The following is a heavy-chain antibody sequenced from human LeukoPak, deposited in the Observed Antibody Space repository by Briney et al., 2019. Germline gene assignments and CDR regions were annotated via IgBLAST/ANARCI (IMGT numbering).Heavy chain of an antibody. J-gene: IGHJ5*02. CDR1: GFTFSSYG. CDR3: ARDPTSIGFDP. D-gene: IGHD1-26*01. CDR2: ISGSGGST. Sequence: GGSLRLSCAASGFTFSSYGMSWVRQAPGKGLEWVSVISGSGGSTYYADSVKGRFTISRDNAKNSLYLQMNSLRAEDTAVYYCARDPTSIGFDPWGQGTLVTVSS. V-gene: IGHV3-23*01.